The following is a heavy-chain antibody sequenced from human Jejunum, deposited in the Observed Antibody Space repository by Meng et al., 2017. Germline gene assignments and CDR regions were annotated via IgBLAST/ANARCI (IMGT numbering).Heavy chain of an antibody. V-gene: IGHV3-33*08. D-gene: IGHD3-22*01. J-gene: IGHJ4*02. Sequence: GEYLKISCVASGFSLGSFAMQWARQPPGKGLEWVGVVGYDGSGQDYADSVKGRFIISRDNSKNTLYLEMNSLRVEDTAIYYCARCYFDGSGRFDYWGQGTLVTVSS. CDR1: GFSLGSFA. CDR2: VGYDGSGQ. CDR3: ARCYFDGSGRFDY.